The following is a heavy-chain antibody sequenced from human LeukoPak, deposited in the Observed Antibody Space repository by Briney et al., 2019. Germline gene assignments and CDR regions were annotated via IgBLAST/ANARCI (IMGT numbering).Heavy chain of an antibody. CDR3: ASEARVHYDSSGYYYG. J-gene: IGHJ4*02. CDR2: INHSGST. CDR1: GGSFSGYY. D-gene: IGHD3-22*01. Sequence: SETLSLTCAVYGGSFSGYYWSWIRQPPGKGLEWIGEINHSGSTNYNPSLKSRVTISVDTSKNQFSLRLSSVTAADTAVYYCASEARVHYDSSGYYYGWGQGTLVTVSS. V-gene: IGHV4-34*01.